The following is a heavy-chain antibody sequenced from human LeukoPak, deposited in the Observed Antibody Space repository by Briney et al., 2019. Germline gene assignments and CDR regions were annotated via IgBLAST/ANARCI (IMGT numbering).Heavy chain of an antibody. Sequence: GGSLRLSCAASGFSFNNYAMSWVRQAPGKRLEWVSAITAGGVGTYYADSVTGRFTISRDNSKNTLYLQMNSLRAEDTAVYYCASGYGNFDYWGQGTLVTVSS. CDR2: ITAGGVGT. CDR3: ASGYGNFDY. J-gene: IGHJ4*02. CDR1: GFSFNNYA. V-gene: IGHV3-23*01. D-gene: IGHD5-18*01.